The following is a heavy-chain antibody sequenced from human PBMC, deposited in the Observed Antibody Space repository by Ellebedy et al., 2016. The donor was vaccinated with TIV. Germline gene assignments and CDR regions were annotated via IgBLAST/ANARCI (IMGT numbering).Heavy chain of an antibody. D-gene: IGHD4-17*01. CDR2: IRQEGDEI. V-gene: IGHV3-7*01. CDR1: GFNFRSYW. J-gene: IGHJ5*02. CDR3: ARRASYGDYAVQVNPWFDP. Sequence: GESLEISCAASGFNFRSYWMAWVRQAPGKGLEWVAKIRQEGDEIYYVESVKGRFTISRDNAKNSLFLQMNSLRVEDTAVYYCARRASYGDYAVQVNPWFDPWGQGTLVTVSS.